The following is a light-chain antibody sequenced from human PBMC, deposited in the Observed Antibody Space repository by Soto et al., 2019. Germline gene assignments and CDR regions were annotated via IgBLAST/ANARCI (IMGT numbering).Light chain of an antibody. CDR2: DAS. V-gene: IGKV1-5*01. Sequence: DIQMTQSPSTLSASVGDRVTITCRASQSISSSLAWYQQKPGEAPKLLIYDASALPRGVPSRFSGSGSGTKFTLTIASLQPDDFATYYCQQYETFSGTFGPGTKVDI. J-gene: IGKJ1*01. CDR1: QSISSS. CDR3: QQYETFSGT.